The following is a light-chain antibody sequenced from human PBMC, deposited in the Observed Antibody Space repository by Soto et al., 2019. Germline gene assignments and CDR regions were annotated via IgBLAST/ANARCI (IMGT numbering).Light chain of an antibody. CDR3: QQYGSSSWT. J-gene: IGKJ1*01. CDR1: QSVSSSY. Sequence: EIVLPQSPGTLSLSTGERATLSCRASQSVSSSYLAWYQQKPGQAPRLLIYGTSSRATAIPDRFSGSGSGTDFTLTISRLEPEDFAVYYCQQYGSSSWTFGQGTKVDIK. CDR2: GTS. V-gene: IGKV3-20*01.